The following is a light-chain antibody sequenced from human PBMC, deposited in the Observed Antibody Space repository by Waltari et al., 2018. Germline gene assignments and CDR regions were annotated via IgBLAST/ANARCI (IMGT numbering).Light chain of an antibody. CDR2: DVS. CDR3: SSYTSSNVV. J-gene: IGLJ2*01. Sequence: QSALTQPASVSGSPGQSITISCTGTSSDVGGYNYVSWYQQHPGKAPTLMIYDVSNRPSGVANRFSGSKSGNTASLTISGLQAEDEADYYCSSYTSSNVVFGGGTKLTVL. CDR1: SSDVGGYNY. V-gene: IGLV2-14*03.